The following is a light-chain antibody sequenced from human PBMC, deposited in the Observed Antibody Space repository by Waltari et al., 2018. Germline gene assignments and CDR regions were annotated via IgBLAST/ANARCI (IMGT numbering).Light chain of an antibody. V-gene: IGKV1-5*03. Sequence: IQMTQSPSTLSASVGDRVTINCRASQSFSTWLAWYQQKPGKAPKLLIYKASILQSGVPSRFSGSGSGTEFTLTISSLQPDDFATYYCQQYNSSPTFGQGTKVEIK. CDR3: QQYNSSPT. CDR2: KAS. J-gene: IGKJ1*01. CDR1: QSFSTW.